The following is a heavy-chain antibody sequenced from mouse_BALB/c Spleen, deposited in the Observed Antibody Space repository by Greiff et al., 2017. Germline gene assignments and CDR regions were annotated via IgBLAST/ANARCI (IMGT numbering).Heavy chain of an antibody. CDR3: TRDYGNYAMDY. V-gene: IGHV5-17*02. CDR1: GFTFSSFG. Sequence: DVMLVESGGGLVQPGGSRKLSCAASGFTFSSFGMHWVRPAPEKGLEWVAYISSGSSTIYYADTVKGRFTISRDNPKNTLFLQMSSLKSEDTAMYYCTRDYGNYAMDYWGQGTSVTVAS. D-gene: IGHD2-1*01. CDR2: ISSGSSTI. J-gene: IGHJ4*01.